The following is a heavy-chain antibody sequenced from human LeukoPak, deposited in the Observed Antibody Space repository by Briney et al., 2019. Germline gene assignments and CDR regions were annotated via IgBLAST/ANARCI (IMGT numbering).Heavy chain of an antibody. CDR1: GGSISSSSYY. CDR2: IYYSGST. J-gene: IGHJ4*02. CDR3: ARTSHYYDSSGFDFDY. D-gene: IGHD3-22*01. V-gene: IGHV4-39*01. Sequence: SETLSPTCTVSGGSISSSSYYWGWIRQPPGKGLEWIGSIYYSGSTYYNPSLKSRVTISVDTSKNQFSLKLSSVTAADTAVYYCARTSHYYDSSGFDFDYWGQGTLVTVSS.